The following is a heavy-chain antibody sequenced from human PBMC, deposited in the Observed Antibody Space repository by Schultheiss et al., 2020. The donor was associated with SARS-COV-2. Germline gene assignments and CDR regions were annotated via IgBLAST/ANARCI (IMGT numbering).Heavy chain of an antibody. CDR2: ISYDGSNK. CDR1: GFTFSSYG. D-gene: IGHD6-19*01. V-gene: IGHV3-30*18. CDR3: AKVRRTDIAVAAFDY. Sequence: GESLKISCAASGFTFSSYGMHWVRQAPGKGLEWVAVISYDGSNKYYADSVKGRFTISRDNSKNTLYLQMNSLRAEDTAVYYCAKVRRTDIAVAAFDYWGQGTLVTVSS. J-gene: IGHJ4*02.